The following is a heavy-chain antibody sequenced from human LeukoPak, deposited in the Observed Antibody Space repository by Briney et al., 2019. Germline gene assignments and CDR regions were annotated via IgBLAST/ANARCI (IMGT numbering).Heavy chain of an antibody. J-gene: IGHJ4*02. CDR3: AKDGKAYCGGDCYSWVWDYLDY. CDR1: GFTFSSYG. V-gene: IGHV3-30*18. CDR2: ISYDGSNK. Sequence: TGRSLRLSCAASGFTFSSYGMHWVRQAPGKGLEWVAVISYDGSNKYYADSVKGRFTISRDNSKNTLYLQMNSLRAEDTAVYYCAKDGKAYCGGDCYSWVWDYLDYWGQGTVVTVSS. D-gene: IGHD2-21*02.